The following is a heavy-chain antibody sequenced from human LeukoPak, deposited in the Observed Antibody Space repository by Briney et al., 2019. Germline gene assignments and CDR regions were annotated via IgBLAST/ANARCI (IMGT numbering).Heavy chain of an antibody. CDR2: IIPIFGTA. J-gene: IGHJ4*02. Sequence: GSSVKVSCKASGGTFSSYAISWVRQAPGQGLEWMGGIIPIFGTANYAQKFQGRVTITADESTSTAYMELSSLRSGDTAVYYCARAALLWFGELLSLDYWGQGTLVTVSS. D-gene: IGHD3-10*01. CDR1: GGTFSSYA. V-gene: IGHV1-69*01. CDR3: ARAALLWFGELLSLDY.